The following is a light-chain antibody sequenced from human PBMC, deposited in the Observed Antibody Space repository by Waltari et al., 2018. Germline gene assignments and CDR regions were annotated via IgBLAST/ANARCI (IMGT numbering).Light chain of an antibody. Sequence: EIVMTQSPATLSVSPGESATLSCRASQSVGSNLAWYQQIPGQAPRLLIYGASTRATGIPARFTGSGSGTEFTLTINSMQSEDIAVYYCQQYNNWPGTFGQGTKVEIK. V-gene: IGKV3-15*01. CDR3: QQYNNWPGT. CDR2: GAS. CDR1: QSVGSN. J-gene: IGKJ1*01.